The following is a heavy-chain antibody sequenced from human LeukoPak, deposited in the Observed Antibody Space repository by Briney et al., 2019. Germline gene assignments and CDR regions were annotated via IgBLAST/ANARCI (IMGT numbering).Heavy chain of an antibody. CDR2: IKQGGSEK. CDR3: AREKLDGDYFFDY. J-gene: IGHJ4*02. CDR1: GFTFTTYW. V-gene: IGHV3-7*01. D-gene: IGHD4-17*01. Sequence: PGGSLRLSCAASGFTFTTYWMSWVRQAPVKGLEWVANIKQGGSEKYFVDSVKGRFTISRDNAKNSLYLQMNSLRAEDTAVYYCAREKLDGDYFFDYWGQGTLVTVSS.